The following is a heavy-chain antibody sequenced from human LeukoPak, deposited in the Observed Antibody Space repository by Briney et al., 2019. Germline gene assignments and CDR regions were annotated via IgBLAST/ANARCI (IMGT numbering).Heavy chain of an antibody. CDR3: ATDRGWRTSGYYLYYFEY. J-gene: IGHJ4*02. Sequence: GGSLRLSCAASGFSFSNYAMSWVRQAPGKGLEWVSAISGSGGNTYNADSVKGRFTISRDNTKNLLYLQMSSLRAEDTAVYYCATDRGWRTSGYYLYYFEYWGQGTLVTFSS. D-gene: IGHD3-3*01. V-gene: IGHV3-23*01. CDR2: ISGSGGNT. CDR1: GFSFSNYA.